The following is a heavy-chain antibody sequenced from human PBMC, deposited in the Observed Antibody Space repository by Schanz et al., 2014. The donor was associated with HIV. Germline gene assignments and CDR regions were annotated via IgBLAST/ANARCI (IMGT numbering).Heavy chain of an antibody. J-gene: IGHJ6*02. D-gene: IGHD2-21*02. CDR2: IWYDGSNK. CDR1: GFTFSCYG. Sequence: QVRLVESGGGVVQPGRSLRLSCAGSGFTFSCYGMHWVRQAPGKGRVWVAVIWYDGSNKYYVDSVKGQFTISRDNSKNTLFLQINSLRAEDTAVYYCAREYCGGDCYSYGTYGMDVWGQGTTVTVSS. CDR3: AREYCGGDCYSYGTYGMDV. V-gene: IGHV3-33*01.